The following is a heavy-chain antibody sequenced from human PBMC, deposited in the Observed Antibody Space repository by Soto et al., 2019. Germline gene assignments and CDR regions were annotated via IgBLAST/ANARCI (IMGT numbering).Heavy chain of an antibody. J-gene: IGHJ4*02. D-gene: IGHD4-4*01. CDR2: ISGSGGST. CDR1: GFTFSSYA. Sequence: PGGSLRLSCAASGFTFSSYAMSWVRQAPGKGLEWVSAISGSGGSTYYADSVKGRFTISRDNSKNTLYLQMNSLRAEDTAIYYCARVWVYSNDFDSWGQGTLVTVSS. CDR3: ARVWVYSNDFDS. V-gene: IGHV3-23*01.